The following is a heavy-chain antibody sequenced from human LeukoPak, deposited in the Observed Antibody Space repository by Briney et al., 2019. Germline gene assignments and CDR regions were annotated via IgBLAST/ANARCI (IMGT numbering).Heavy chain of an antibody. V-gene: IGHV3-23*01. Sequence: GGSLRLSCAASGFTFRSYAMSWVRQAPGEGLEWVSSIGATSGTTYYADSVKGRFTISRDNSQNTLYLQMNGLRAEDTAVYYCAKALSYWNYFDYWGQGTLVTVSS. J-gene: IGHJ4*02. CDR3: AKALSYWNYFDY. D-gene: IGHD1-1*01. CDR2: IGATSGTT. CDR1: GFTFRSYA.